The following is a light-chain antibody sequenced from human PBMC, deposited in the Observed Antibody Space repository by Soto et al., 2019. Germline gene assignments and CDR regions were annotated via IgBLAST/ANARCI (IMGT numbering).Light chain of an antibody. CDR2: WAS. CDR1: QSVLYNSNNKNY. V-gene: IGKV4-1*01. Sequence: DIVMTQSPDSLAVSLGERATINCKSSQSVLYNSNNKNYLAWYQQKPGQPPKLLIYWASTRESGFPDRFSGSGSGTDFTLTISSLQAEDVAVYYCQQYYITPYTFGQGTKLEIK. CDR3: QQYYITPYT. J-gene: IGKJ2*01.